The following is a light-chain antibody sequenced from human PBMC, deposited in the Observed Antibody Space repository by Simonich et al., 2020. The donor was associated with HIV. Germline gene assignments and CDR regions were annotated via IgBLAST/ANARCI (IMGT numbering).Light chain of an antibody. Sequence: IVMTQSPATLSVSPWERATLSCRASQSVSSNLAWYQQKPGQAPSLLIFDASTRATGVPAKFSGSGSGTEFTLTISSIQSEDFAVYYCQQYGSSPQVTFGQGTRLEIK. J-gene: IGKJ5*01. CDR3: QQYGSSPQVT. CDR1: QSVSSN. V-gene: IGKV3-15*01. CDR2: DAS.